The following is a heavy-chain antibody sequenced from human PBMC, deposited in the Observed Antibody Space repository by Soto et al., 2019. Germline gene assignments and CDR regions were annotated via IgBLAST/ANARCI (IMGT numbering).Heavy chain of an antibody. D-gene: IGHD3-3*01. Sequence: PGESLKISCNGSGYNFAGYWIAWVRQMPGKGLELMGIIYPSDSDTRYRPSFQGQVTISADKSISSAYLQWSSLRASDTAMYYCARGGVSTRTFGYWGQGTPVTVSS. V-gene: IGHV5-51*01. CDR2: IYPSDSDT. J-gene: IGHJ4*02. CDR3: ARGGVSTRTFGY. CDR1: GYNFAGYW.